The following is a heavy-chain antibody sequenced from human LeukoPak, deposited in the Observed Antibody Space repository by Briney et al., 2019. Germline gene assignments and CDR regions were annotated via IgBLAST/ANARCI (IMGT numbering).Heavy chain of an antibody. J-gene: IGHJ4*01. CDR2: IYSSGSA. CDR1: GASINNNF. CDR3: ARHRDYYDT. Sequence: KASETLSLTCTVSGASINNNFWTWIPHPPGKGLEWIGYIYSSGSANYNPSLKSRVIISGDTSKNQISLNLTSVTAADTAVYFCARHRDYYDTWGHGTLVTVSS. D-gene: IGHD3-22*01. V-gene: IGHV4-59*08.